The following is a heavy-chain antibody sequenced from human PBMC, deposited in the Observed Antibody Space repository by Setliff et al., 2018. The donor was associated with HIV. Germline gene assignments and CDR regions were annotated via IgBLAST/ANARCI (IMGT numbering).Heavy chain of an antibody. J-gene: IGHJ6*03. Sequence: PSETLSLTCTVSGGSIRSYYWSWIRQSPGKGLEWIGYVFYNGDTAYNPSLKSRVTISGDTSKNQFSLKLSSVTAADTAVYYCARDRRGYYYGSGSCYMDVWGTGTTVTVSS. CDR1: GGSIRSYY. V-gene: IGHV4-59*12. CDR3: ARDRRGYYYGSGSCYMDV. D-gene: IGHD3-10*01. CDR2: VFYNGDT.